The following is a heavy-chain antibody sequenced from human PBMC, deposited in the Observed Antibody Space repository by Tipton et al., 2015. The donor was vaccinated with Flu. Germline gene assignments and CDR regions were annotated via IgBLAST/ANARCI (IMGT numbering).Heavy chain of an antibody. V-gene: IGHV3-48*03. CDR1: GFTLSSYW. Sequence: SLRLSCAASGFTLSSYWMSWVRQAPGKGLEWVSYIDGSGTTIYYAESVKGRFTISRDNAKNSLSLQMNSLRAEDTAVYYCARELPYSSGWYPPRMDVWGQGTTVTVTS. CDR3: ARELPYSSGWYPPRMDV. D-gene: IGHD6-19*01. CDR2: IDGSGTTI. J-gene: IGHJ6*02.